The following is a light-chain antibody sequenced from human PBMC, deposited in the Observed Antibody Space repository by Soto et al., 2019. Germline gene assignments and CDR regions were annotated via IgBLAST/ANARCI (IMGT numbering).Light chain of an antibody. Sequence: QSVLTQPPSASGSPGQSVAISCTGTSSDVGGYNYVSWYQQHPGKAPKLMIYEVNKRPSGVPDRFSGSKSGNTASLTVSGLQAEDEADYYCSSYAGSSHVFGTGTKV. V-gene: IGLV2-8*01. CDR1: SSDVGGYNY. CDR2: EVN. CDR3: SSYAGSSHV. J-gene: IGLJ1*01.